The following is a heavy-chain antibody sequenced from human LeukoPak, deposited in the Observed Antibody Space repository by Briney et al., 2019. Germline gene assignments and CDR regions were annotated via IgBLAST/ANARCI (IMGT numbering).Heavy chain of an antibody. CDR2: ISWDGGDT. CDR3: VKDNSDMTTVADYFFDY. Sequence: GGSLRLSCAASGYIFDDYVMHWVRQAPGRGLEWVSLISWDGGDTSYADSVKGRFTISRDNSKNSLYLQMNSVRPEDTALYYCVKDNSDMTTVADYFFDYWGQGTLVTVSS. CDR1: GYIFDDYV. J-gene: IGHJ4*02. D-gene: IGHD4-23*01. V-gene: IGHV3-43D*03.